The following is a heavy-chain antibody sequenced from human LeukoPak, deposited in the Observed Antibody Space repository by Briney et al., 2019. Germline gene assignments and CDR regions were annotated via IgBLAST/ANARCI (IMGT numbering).Heavy chain of an antibody. CDR2: IRNDGSNK. D-gene: IGHD5-12*01. CDR1: GFTFSSYA. Sequence: GGSLRLSCAASGFTFSSYAMSWVRQAPGKGLEWMAYIRNDGSNKNYADSVKGRFTISRDNSKNTLYLQMNSLGVDDTAVYFCAKDLRVATITPFDDWGQGTLVTVSS. V-gene: IGHV3-30*02. J-gene: IGHJ4*02. CDR3: AKDLRVATITPFDD.